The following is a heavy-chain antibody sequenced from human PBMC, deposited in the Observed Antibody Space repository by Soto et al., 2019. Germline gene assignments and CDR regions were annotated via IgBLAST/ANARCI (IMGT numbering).Heavy chain of an antibody. Sequence: EVQVVESGGGLVQSGGSLTLSCAASGFTVSNSYMSWVRQAPGKGLEWVSAIYSGGSTYYADSVKGRFTISRDNSXXTLYLQRNSLRAEDTAVYFCARCDGSATYCFFFAYWGQGTPVTVSS. CDR1: GFTVSNSY. D-gene: IGHD3-10*01. CDR2: IYSGGST. CDR3: ARCDGSATYCFFFAY. V-gene: IGHV3-66*01. J-gene: IGHJ4*02.